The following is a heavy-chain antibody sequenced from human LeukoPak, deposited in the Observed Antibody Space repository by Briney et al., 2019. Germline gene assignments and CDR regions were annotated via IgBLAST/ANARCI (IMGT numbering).Heavy chain of an antibody. D-gene: IGHD6-6*01. CDR3: ARLGGSSPVDY. CDR2: IDSDGSST. J-gene: IGHJ4*02. CDR1: GFIRSYW. V-gene: IGHV3-74*01. Sequence: PGGSLRLSCAASGFIRSYWMHWVRQAPGKGLVWVARIDSDGSSTTYADSVKGRFTISRDNAKNTLHLQMNSLRADDTAVYYCARLGGSSPVDYWGQGTLVTVSS.